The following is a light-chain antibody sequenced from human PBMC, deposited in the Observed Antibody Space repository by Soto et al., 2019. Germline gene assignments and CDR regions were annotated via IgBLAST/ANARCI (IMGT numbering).Light chain of an antibody. CDR1: SSDIGSYNH. V-gene: IGLV2-14*03. CDR3: ISYTDRQSYL. J-gene: IGLJ1*01. Sequence: QSVLTQPASVFGSPGQSITISCSGTSSDIGSYNHVAWYQQFPGKSPKLMIYAVSDRPSGVSDRFSGSKSGITASLTISGLQTEDEADYYCISYTDRQSYLFGTGTKVTVL. CDR2: AVS.